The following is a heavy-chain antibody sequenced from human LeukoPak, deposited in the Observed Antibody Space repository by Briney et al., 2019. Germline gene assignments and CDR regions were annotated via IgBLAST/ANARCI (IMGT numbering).Heavy chain of an antibody. CDR1: GGTFSNCG. CDR2: IIPPFVTA. Sequence: GASVKVSCKASGGTFSNCGVSWVRQAPGQGLEWMGRIIPPFVTANYAQKFQGRVTITADESTSTAYMELSILTSEDTAVYYCATFGSGSPVFDCWGQGALVTVSS. V-gene: IGHV1-69*13. CDR3: ATFGSGSPVFDC. J-gene: IGHJ4*02. D-gene: IGHD3-10*01.